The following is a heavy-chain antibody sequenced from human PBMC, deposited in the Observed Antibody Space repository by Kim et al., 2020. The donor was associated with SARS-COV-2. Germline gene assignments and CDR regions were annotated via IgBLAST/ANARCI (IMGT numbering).Heavy chain of an antibody. D-gene: IGHD3-10*01. J-gene: IGHJ6*02. CDR1: GFTFSSYG. Sequence: GGSLRLSCAASGFTFSSYGMHLVRQAPGKVLEWVAVIWYDGSNKYYADSVKGRFTISRDNSKNTLYLQMNSLRAEDTAVYYCARDHQSITMVRGVIIKAGMDVWGQGTTVTVSS. CDR2: IWYDGSNK. V-gene: IGHV3-33*01. CDR3: ARDHQSITMVRGVIIKAGMDV.